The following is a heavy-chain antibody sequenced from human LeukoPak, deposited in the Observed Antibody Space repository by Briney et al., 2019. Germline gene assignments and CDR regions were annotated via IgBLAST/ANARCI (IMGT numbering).Heavy chain of an antibody. CDR3: GKDLQYEGV. Sequence: GGSLRLSCEASGFKFQDYGMAWARQVPGKGLEWVSSISGSSENEHYAVFARGRFRISRDNSKNIFYLQMNSLRPEDTAVYHCGKDLQYEGVWGQGALVTVSS. J-gene: IGHJ4*02. V-gene: IGHV3-23*01. D-gene: IGHD2-8*01. CDR1: GFKFQDYG. CDR2: ISGSSENE.